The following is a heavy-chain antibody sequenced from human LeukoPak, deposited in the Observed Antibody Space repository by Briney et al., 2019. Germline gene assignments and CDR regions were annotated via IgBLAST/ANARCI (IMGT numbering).Heavy chain of an antibody. CDR3: ARASAYGGNPDYYYYYYMDV. D-gene: IGHD4-23*01. J-gene: IGHJ6*03. CDR1: GGTFSSYA. V-gene: IGHV1-69*01. Sequence: GSSVKVSCKASGGTFSSYAISWVRQAPGQGLEWMGGIIPIFGTANYAQKFQGRVTITADESASTAYTELSSLRSEDTAVYYCARASAYGGNPDYYYYYYMDVWGKGTTVTVSS. CDR2: IIPIFGTA.